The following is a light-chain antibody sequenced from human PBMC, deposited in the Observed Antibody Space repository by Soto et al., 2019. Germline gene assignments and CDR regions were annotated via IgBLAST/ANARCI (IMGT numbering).Light chain of an antibody. CDR2: DAS. CDR1: QSVSSY. Sequence: EIVLTQSPATLSLSPGERATLSFRASQSVSSYLAWYQQKPGQAPRLLIYDASNRATGIPARFSGSGSGTDFTLTISSLEPEDFAVYYCQQRSNWPQFGQGTRLEI. V-gene: IGKV3-11*01. CDR3: QQRSNWPQ. J-gene: IGKJ5*01.